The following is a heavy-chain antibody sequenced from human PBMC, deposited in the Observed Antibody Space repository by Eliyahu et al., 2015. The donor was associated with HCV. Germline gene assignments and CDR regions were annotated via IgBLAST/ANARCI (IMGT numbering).Heavy chain of an antibody. CDR2: ISSSGSYT. J-gene: IGHJ4*02. CDR1: GFXFSDYY. CDR3: ARGQQWERYYFDH. V-gene: IGHV3-11*06. Sequence: QVQVVESGGGLVKPGGSLRLSCVGSGFXFSDYYMSWFRQAPGKGLEWLSYISSSGSYTKNADSVKGRFTISRDNAKNSLYLQMHSLRAEDTAVYYCARGQQWERYYFDHWGQGTLVTVSS. D-gene: IGHD1-26*01.